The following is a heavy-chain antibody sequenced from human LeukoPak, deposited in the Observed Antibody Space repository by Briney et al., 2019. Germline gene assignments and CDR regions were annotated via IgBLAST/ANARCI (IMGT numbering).Heavy chain of an antibody. CDR3: AKVMTRTMVRGVPPSDY. CDR2: ISGGGGRT. Sequence: GGSLRLSCAASGCTFSSYARSWVRQAPGKGVERVAAISGGGGRTYYADSVKGRFTISRDNSKNTLYLQMNSLRAEDTAVYYCAKVMTRTMVRGVPPSDYWGQGTLVTVSS. J-gene: IGHJ4*02. CDR1: GCTFSSYA. V-gene: IGHV3-23*01. D-gene: IGHD3-10*01.